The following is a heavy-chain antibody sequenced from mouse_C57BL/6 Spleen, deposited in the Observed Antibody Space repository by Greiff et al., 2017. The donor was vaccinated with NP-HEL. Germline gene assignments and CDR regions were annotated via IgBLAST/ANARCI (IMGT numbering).Heavy chain of an antibody. CDR2: IRNKANGYTT. V-gene: IGHV7-3*01. D-gene: IGHD3-2*02. CDR1: GFTFTDYY. CDR3: ARYASSGYVAWFAY. Sequence: EVKVVESGGGLVQPGGSLSLSCAASGFTFTDYYMSWVRQPPGKALEWLGFIRNKANGYTTAYSASVQGRFTISRDNSQSILYHQMNALGAEDSATYYCARYASSGYVAWFAYWGQGTLVTVSA. J-gene: IGHJ3*01.